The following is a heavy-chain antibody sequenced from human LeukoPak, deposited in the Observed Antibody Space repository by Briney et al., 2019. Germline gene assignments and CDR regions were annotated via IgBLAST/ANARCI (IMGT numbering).Heavy chain of an antibody. Sequence: HPGGSLRLSCAASGFTFSSYGMHWVRQAPGKGLEWVAFIRYDGSNKYYADSVKGRFTISRDNSKNTLYLQMNSLRAEDTAVYYCAKDRTDLWFGELWVFDYWGQGTLVTVSS. V-gene: IGHV3-30*02. J-gene: IGHJ4*02. CDR1: GFTFSSYG. D-gene: IGHD3-10*01. CDR3: AKDRTDLWFGELWVFDY. CDR2: IRYDGSNK.